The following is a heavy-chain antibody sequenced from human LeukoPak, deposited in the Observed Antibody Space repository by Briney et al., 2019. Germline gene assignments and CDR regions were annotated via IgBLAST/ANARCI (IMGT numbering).Heavy chain of an antibody. J-gene: IGHJ5*02. CDR3: ARDENGYVWGSFRA. V-gene: IGHV4-59*12. CDR2: IYYCGST. CDR1: GGSFSGYY. D-gene: IGHD3-16*02. Sequence: TSSETLSLTCAVYGGSFSGYYWSCMRQPPGKAREGIGYIYYCGSTYYNPSLERRVTMSLDTSKNQFSLKLSSVTAADTAVYYCARDENGYVWGSFRAWGQGTLVTVSS.